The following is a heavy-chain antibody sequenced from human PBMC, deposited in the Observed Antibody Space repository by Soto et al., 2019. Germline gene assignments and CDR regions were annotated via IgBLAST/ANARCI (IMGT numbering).Heavy chain of an antibody. J-gene: IGHJ3*02. V-gene: IGHV2-5*02. Sequence: QITLKESGPTLVKPTQTLTLTCTFSGFSLSTSGVGVGWIRQPPGKALEWLALIYWDDDKRYSPSLKSRLTITKDTSKNQVVLTMTNMDPVDTATYYCARETGIAVAGTGGDAFDIWGPGTMVTVSS. CDR1: GFSLSTSGVG. D-gene: IGHD6-19*01. CDR2: IYWDDDK. CDR3: ARETGIAVAGTGGDAFDI.